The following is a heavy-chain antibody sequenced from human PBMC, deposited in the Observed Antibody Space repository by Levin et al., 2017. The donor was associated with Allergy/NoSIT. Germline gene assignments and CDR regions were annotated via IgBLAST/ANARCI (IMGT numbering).Heavy chain of an antibody. CDR2: ISAYNGNT. J-gene: IGHJ4*02. D-gene: IGHD6-13*01. V-gene: IGHV1-18*01. CDR3: ARGESSSSWYWASSESRRNYFDY. Sequence: PWASVKVSCKASGYTFTSYGISWVRQAPGQGLEWMGWISAYNGNTNYAQKLQGRVTMTTDTSTSTAYMELRSLRSDDTAVYYCARGESSSSWYWASSESRRNYFDYWGQGTLVTVSS. CDR1: GYTFTSYG.